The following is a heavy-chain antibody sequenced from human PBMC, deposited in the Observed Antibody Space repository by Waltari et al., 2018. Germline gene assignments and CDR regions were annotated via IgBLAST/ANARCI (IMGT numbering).Heavy chain of an antibody. J-gene: IGHJ4*02. D-gene: IGHD3-3*01. V-gene: IGHV3-23*01. CDR3: AKEYYDFWSGYYTSDY. CDR1: GFTFSSYA. Sequence: EVQLLESGGGLVQPGGSLRLSCAASGFTFSSYAMSWVRQAPGKGLEWVSAISGSGGSTYYADSVKGRFTISRDNSKNTLYLQMNSLRAEDTAVYYCAKEYYDFWSGYYTSDYWGQGTLVTVSS. CDR2: ISGSGGST.